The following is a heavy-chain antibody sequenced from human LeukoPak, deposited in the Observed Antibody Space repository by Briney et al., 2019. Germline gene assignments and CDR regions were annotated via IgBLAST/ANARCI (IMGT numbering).Heavy chain of an antibody. CDR2: ISPYNGNT. CDR3: ARDVDCSGGSCCSRYCYGMDV. J-gene: IGHJ6*02. CDR1: GYTFTSYG. Sequence: ASVKVSCKASGYTFTSYGMSWVRQAPGQGLEWMGWISPYNGNTNYAQKLQGRVTMTTDTSTSTAYMELRSLRSDDTAVYYWARDVDCSGGSCCSRYCYGMDVWGQGTTVTVSS. D-gene: IGHD2-15*01. V-gene: IGHV1-18*01.